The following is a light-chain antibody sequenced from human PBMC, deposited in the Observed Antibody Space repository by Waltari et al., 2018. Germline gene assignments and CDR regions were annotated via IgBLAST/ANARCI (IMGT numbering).Light chain of an antibody. CDR1: QDITNA. J-gene: IGKJ4*01. CDR3: QQYFSVPLT. CDR2: ATS. V-gene: IGKV1-NL1*01. Sequence: IQMTQSPSSLSGSVGDRVTISCRASQDITNALSWYQHKRGRAPKLLIYATSKLEGGVPARFSGRGSGTTYTLTIDSLQSDDSASYFCQQYFSVPLTFGGGSKIEI.